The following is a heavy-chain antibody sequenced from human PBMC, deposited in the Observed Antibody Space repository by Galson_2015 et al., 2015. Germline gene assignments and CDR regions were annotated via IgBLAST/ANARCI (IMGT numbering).Heavy chain of an antibody. CDR3: AKGSGTTYYYYYGMDV. CDR1: GFTFSSYA. V-gene: IGHV3-23*01. CDR2: ISGSGGST. Sequence: SLRLSCAASGFTFSSYAMSWVRQAPGKGLEWVSAISGSGGSTYYADSVKGRFTISRDNSKNTLYLQMNSLRAEDTAVYYCAKGSGTTYYYYYGMDVWGQGTTVTVSS. D-gene: IGHD4-11*01. J-gene: IGHJ6*02.